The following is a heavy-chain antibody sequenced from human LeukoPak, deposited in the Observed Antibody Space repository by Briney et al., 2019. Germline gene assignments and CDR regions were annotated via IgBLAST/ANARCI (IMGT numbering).Heavy chain of an antibody. J-gene: IGHJ4*02. CDR1: GFTFDDYA. V-gene: IGHV3-9*01. CDR3: AKGDYDFWSGDY. CDR2: ISWNSGSI. D-gene: IGHD3-3*01. Sequence: GGSLRLSCAASGFTFDDYAMHWVRQAPRKGLEWVSGISWNSGSIGYADSVKGRFTISRDNAKNSLYLQMNSLRAEDTALYYCAKGDYDFWSGDYWGQGTLVTVSS.